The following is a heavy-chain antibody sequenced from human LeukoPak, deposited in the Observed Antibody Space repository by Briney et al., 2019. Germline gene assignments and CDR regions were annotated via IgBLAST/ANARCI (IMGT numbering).Heavy chain of an antibody. V-gene: IGHV3-66*01. Sequence: GGSLRLSCAASGFSVSSNYMSWVRQAPGKGLEWVSLIYSGASTFYADSVKGRFTISRDNAKNSLYLQMNSLRAEDTAVYYCARATRGVGSNFDYWGQGTLVTVSS. D-gene: IGHD1-26*01. CDR2: IYSGAST. CDR3: ARATRGVGSNFDY. J-gene: IGHJ4*02. CDR1: GFSVSSNY.